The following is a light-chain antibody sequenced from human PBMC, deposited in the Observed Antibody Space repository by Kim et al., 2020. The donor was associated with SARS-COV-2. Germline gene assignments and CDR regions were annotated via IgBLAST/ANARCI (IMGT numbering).Light chain of an antibody. CDR3: MIWPTLDSGV. V-gene: IGLV5-37*01. CDR2: YYSDSNK. J-gene: IGLJ1*01. CDR1: SDIDVGRCN. Sequence: QPVLTQPPSSSASPGESARLTCTLPSDIDVGRCNTSWYQQKPGSPPRYLLFYYSDSNKSQGSGVPSRFSASKDASANAAILVISGLQSEDEADYYCMIWPTLDSGVFGTGTKVTV.